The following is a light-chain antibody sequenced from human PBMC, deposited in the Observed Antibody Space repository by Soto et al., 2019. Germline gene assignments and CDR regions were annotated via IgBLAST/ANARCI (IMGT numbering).Light chain of an antibody. Sequence: QSVLTQPASVSGSPGQSITISCTGSSSDVGGYNYVSWYQHHPGKAPKLVIYEVTNRPSGVSHRFSGSKSGNTASLTISGLQTEDEADYYCASITRNTTSVFGTGTKVTV. CDR2: EVT. V-gene: IGLV2-14*01. CDR3: ASITRNTTSV. J-gene: IGLJ1*01. CDR1: SSDVGGYNY.